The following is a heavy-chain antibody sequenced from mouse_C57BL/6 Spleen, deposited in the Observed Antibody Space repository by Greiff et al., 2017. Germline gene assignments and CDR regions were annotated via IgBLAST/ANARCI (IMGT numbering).Heavy chain of an antibody. J-gene: IGHJ3*01. CDR2: IDPSDSYT. CDR1: GYTFTSYW. CDR3: ARQKGDVRSFAY. V-gene: IGHV1-69*01. Sequence: QVQLQQPGAKLVMPGASVKLSCKASGYTFTSYWMHWVKQRPGQGLEWIGEIDPSDSYTNYNQKFKGKSTLTVDKSSSTAYMQLSSLTSEDSAVYYCARQKGDVRSFAYWGQGTLVTVSA. D-gene: IGHD3-3*01.